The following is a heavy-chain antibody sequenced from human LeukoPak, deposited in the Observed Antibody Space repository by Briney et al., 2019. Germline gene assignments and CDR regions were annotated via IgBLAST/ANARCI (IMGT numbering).Heavy chain of an antibody. D-gene: IGHD3-3*01. V-gene: IGHV3-30*03. Sequence: GGSLRLSCAASGFTFSSYSMNWVRQAPGKGLEWVAVISYDGSNKYYANSVKGRFTISRDNSKNTLYLQMNSLRAEDTAVYYCARARTFWSGYHEPHDAFDIWGQGTMVTVSS. J-gene: IGHJ3*02. CDR3: ARARTFWSGYHEPHDAFDI. CDR2: ISYDGSNK. CDR1: GFTFSSYS.